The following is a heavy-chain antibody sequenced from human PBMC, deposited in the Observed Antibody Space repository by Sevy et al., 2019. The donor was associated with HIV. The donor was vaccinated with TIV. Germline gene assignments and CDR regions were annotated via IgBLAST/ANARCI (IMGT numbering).Heavy chain of an antibody. D-gene: IGHD6-13*01. CDR3: ATESPGIAAAGKVDY. J-gene: IGHJ4*02. V-gene: IGHV3-23*01. Sequence: GGSLRLSCAASGFTFSSYAMSWVRQAPGKGLEWVSAISGSGGSTYYADSVKGRFTIYRDNSKNTLYLQMNTLRAEDKALYSCATESPGIAAAGKVDYWGQGTLVTVSS. CDR1: GFTFSSYA. CDR2: ISGSGGST.